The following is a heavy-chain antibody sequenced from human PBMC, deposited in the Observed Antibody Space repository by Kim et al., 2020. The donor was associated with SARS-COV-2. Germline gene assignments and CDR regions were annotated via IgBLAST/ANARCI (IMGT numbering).Heavy chain of an antibody. Sequence: KFPGRITMTRDTSISTAYMELSRLRSDDTAVYYCARDFEVGALGGDAFDIWGQGTMVTVSS. V-gene: IGHV1-2*02. CDR3: ARDFEVGALGGDAFDI. D-gene: IGHD1-26*01. J-gene: IGHJ3*02.